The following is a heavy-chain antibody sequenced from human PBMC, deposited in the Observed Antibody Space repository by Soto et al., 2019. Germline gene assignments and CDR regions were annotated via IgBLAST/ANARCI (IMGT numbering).Heavy chain of an antibody. CDR1: GGYISSYY. CDR3: ARGPITMIVLASHSNWFDP. Sequence: ETLSLTCTVDGGYISSYYGSWIRQTPGKGLEWIGYIYYSGSTNYNPSLKSRVTISVDTSKNQFSLKLSSVTAADTAVYYCARGPITMIVLASHSNWFDPWGQGTLVPGS. V-gene: IGHV4-59*12. CDR2: IYYSGST. D-gene: IGHD3-22*01. J-gene: IGHJ5*02.